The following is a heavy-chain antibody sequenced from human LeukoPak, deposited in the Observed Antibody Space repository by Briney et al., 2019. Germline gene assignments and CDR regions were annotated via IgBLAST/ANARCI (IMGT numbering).Heavy chain of an antibody. J-gene: IGHJ5*02. V-gene: IGHV3-7*01. CDR1: GFSFSTYW. CDR2: IKQDGIVK. Sequence: GGSLRLSCVASGFSFSTYWMSWVRQAPGRGLDWVATIKQDGIVKHYVDSVKGRFTISRDNAESSLYLQMDSLRVDDTAVYYCARLGGEATRFDLWGQGALVTVSS. D-gene: IGHD1-26*01. CDR3: ARLGGEATRFDL.